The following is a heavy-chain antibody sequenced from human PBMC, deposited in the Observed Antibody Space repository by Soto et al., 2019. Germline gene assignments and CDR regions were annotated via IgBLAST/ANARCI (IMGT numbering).Heavy chain of an antibody. CDR2: IYWDDDE. J-gene: IGHJ4*02. V-gene: IGHV2-5*02. Sequence: QITLKESGPTLVKPIQTLTLTCTFSGFSLTTRGVGVGWIRQPPGKALEWLALIYWDDDEGYSPSLKSRLTIPKDTSKNQVVLKMTNIDPVDTATYYCAHRPRGYSYHFDFWGQGTLVTVSS. CDR3: AHRPRGYSYHFDF. CDR1: GFSLTTRGVG. D-gene: IGHD5-18*01.